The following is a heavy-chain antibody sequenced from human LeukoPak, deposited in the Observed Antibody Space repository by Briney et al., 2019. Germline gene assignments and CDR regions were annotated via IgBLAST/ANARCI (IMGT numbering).Heavy chain of an antibody. CDR1: GLTFSSHW. V-gene: IGHV3-74*01. Sequence: GGSLRLSCAASGLTFSSHWMYWVRQAPGKGLEWVSRMNTDGSVTSYADSVKGRFTISRDNAKNTLYLQMNSLRTEDTAVYFCARDAHLSRLLDYWGQGTLVTVFS. J-gene: IGHJ4*02. CDR3: ARDAHLSRLLDY. CDR2: MNTDGSVT.